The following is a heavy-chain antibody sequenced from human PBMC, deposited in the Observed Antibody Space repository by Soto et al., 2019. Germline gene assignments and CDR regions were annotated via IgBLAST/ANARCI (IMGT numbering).Heavy chain of an antibody. Sequence: QVQLVQSGAEVKKPGASVKVSCKASGYTFTSYGISWVRQAPGQGLEWMGRISAYNGNTNYAQKLQGRVPMTTDTATSTAYMELRSLSSHDTAVYYGARDTPDWGWFDPWGEGTLVTVSS. V-gene: IGHV1-18*01. D-gene: IGHD3-16*01. J-gene: IGHJ5*02. CDR2: ISAYNGNT. CDR3: ARDTPDWGWFDP. CDR1: GYTFTSYG.